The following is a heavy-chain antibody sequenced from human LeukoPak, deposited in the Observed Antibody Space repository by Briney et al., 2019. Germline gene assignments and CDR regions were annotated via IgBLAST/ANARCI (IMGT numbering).Heavy chain of an antibody. V-gene: IGHV3-21*01. CDR3: AREAHRKIVVVIAFDI. CDR2: ISSSSSYI. D-gene: IGHD3-22*01. Sequence: PGGSLRLSCAASGFTFSSYSMNWVRQAPGKGLEWVSSISSSSSYIYYADSVKGRFTISRDNAKNSLYLQMNSLRAEDTAVYYCAREAHRKIVVVIAFDIWGQGTMVTVSS. J-gene: IGHJ3*02. CDR1: GFTFSSYS.